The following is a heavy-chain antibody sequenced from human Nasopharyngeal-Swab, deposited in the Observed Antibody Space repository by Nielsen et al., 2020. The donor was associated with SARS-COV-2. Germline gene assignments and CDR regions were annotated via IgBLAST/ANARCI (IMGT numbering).Heavy chain of an antibody. D-gene: IGHD3-3*01. V-gene: IGHV3-7*01. CDR3: ARGREGERITIFGVVLKYPYFDY. CDR2: IKQEGSEK. J-gene: IGHJ4*02. Sequence: GESLKISCAASGFTFSSYWMSWVRQAPGKGLEWVANIKQEGSEKYDVDSVKGRFTISRDNAKNSLYLQMNSLRAEDTAVYYCARGREGERITIFGVVLKYPYFDYWGQGTLVTVSS. CDR1: GFTFSSYW.